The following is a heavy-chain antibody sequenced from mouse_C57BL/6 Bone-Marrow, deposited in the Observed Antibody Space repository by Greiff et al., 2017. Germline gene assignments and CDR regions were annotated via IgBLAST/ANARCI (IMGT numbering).Heavy chain of an antibody. V-gene: IGHV1-7*01. Sequence: QVQLQQSGAELAKPGASVQLSCKASGYTFTSYWMHWVKQRPGQGLEWIGYINPSSGYTKYNQKFKDKARLTADKSSSTAYMQLSSLTYEDSADYYSARGGTPMAYWGQGTSVTVSS. D-gene: IGHD3-3*01. CDR2: INPSSGYT. J-gene: IGHJ4*01. CDR1: GYTFTSYW. CDR3: ARGGTPMAY.